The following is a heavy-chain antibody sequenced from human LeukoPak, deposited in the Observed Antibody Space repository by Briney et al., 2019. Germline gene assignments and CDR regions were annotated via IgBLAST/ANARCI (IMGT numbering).Heavy chain of an antibody. V-gene: IGHV3-30*02. J-gene: IGHJ4*02. CDR2: IRYDGSKK. CDR1: GFTFSSYG. CDR3: AKDAPGGSYMGYFDY. Sequence: GGSLRLSCAASGFTFSSYGMHWVRQAPGKGLEWVAFIRYDGSKKYYADSVKGRFTISRDNSKNTLYLQMNSLRAEDTAVYYCAKDAPGGSYMGYFDYWGQGTLVTVSS. D-gene: IGHD2-8*02.